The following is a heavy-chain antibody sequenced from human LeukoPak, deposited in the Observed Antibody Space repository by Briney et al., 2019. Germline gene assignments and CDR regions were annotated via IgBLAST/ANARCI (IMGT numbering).Heavy chain of an antibody. CDR3: AKDMKSSI. V-gene: IGHV3-23*01. J-gene: IGHJ4*02. Sequence: GGSLRLSCAASGFTFSNYAMRWVRQAPGKGLEWVSGIIGSGGSTYYADSVKGRYTISIDNSKNTLYLQMNSLRIEDTAVYYCAKDMKSSIWGQGTLVTVSS. CDR2: IIGSGGST. CDR1: GFTFSNYA.